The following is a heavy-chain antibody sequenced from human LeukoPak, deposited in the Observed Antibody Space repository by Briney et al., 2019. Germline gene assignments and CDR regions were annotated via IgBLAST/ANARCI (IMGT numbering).Heavy chain of an antibody. CDR1: GFTFSSYS. CDR3: AKDVYSSSSSYYYYMDV. Sequence: PGGSLRLSCAASGFTFSSYSMNWVRQAPGKGLEWVSSISSSSSYIYYADSVKGRFTISRDNAKNSLYLQMNSLRAEDTAVYYCAKDVYSSSSSYYYYMDVWGKGTTVTVSS. D-gene: IGHD6-6*01. CDR2: ISSSSSYI. J-gene: IGHJ6*03. V-gene: IGHV3-21*01.